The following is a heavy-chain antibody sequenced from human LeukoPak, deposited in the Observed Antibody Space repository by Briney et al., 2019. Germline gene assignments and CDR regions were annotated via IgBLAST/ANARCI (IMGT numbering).Heavy chain of an antibody. V-gene: IGHV1-46*01. CDR3: AREGQPSYYYYGMDV. Sequence: ASVTVSCKATGDTFTSYYMHWVQQAPGQGLEWMGIINPSGGSTSYAQKFQGRVTMTRDTSTSTVYMGLSSLRSEDTAVYYCAREGQPSYYYYGMDVWGQGTTVTVSS. CDR2: INPSGGST. J-gene: IGHJ6*02. D-gene: IGHD2-2*01. CDR1: GDTFTSYY.